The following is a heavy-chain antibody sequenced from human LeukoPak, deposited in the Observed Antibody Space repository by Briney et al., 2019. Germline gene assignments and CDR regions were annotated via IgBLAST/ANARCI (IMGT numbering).Heavy chain of an antibody. CDR2: IGAYNGNT. D-gene: IGHD3-10*01. J-gene: IGHJ3*02. Sequence: GASVTVSCTASGYTFTSYGISWVRQAPGQGLEWMGWIGAYNGNTNYAQKLQGRVTMTTDTSTTTVYMELGSLRSDDTAVYYCVRNGSYYGDAFDIWGHGTMVTVSS. CDR3: VRNGSYYGDAFDI. CDR1: GYTFTSYG. V-gene: IGHV1-18*01.